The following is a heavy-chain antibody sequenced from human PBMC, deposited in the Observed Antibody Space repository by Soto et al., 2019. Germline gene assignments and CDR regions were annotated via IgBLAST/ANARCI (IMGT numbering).Heavy chain of an antibody. D-gene: IGHD4-17*01. CDR2: INHSGST. Sequence: SETLSLTCAVYGGSFSGYYWSCIRQPPGKGLEWIGEINHSGSTNYNPSLKSRVTISVDTSKNQFSLKLSSVTAADTAVYYCAIADYGAEVQRYMDVWGKGTTVTVSS. CDR3: AIADYGAEVQRYMDV. V-gene: IGHV4-34*01. J-gene: IGHJ6*03. CDR1: GGSFSGYY.